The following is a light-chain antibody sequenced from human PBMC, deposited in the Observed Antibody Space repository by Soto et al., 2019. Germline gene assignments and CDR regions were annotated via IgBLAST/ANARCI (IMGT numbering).Light chain of an antibody. J-gene: IGLJ3*02. Sequence: QSALTQPASVSGSPGQSITISCTGTSSDVGGYNYVSWFQQHPGKAPKLMIYEVSNRPSGVSNRFSGSKSGKTASLTISGLQAEDEADYYCSSYTSSSTRVFGGGTKLTV. CDR1: SSDVGGYNY. CDR3: SSYTSSSTRV. CDR2: EVS. V-gene: IGLV2-14*01.